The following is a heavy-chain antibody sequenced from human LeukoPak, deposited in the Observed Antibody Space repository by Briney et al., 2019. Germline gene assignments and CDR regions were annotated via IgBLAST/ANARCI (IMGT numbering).Heavy chain of an antibody. CDR2: IRYDGSNK. Sequence: GGSLRLSCAASGFTFSSYGMQWVRQAPGKGLEWVAFIRYDGSNKYYADSVKGRFTISRDNSKNTLYLQMNSLRAEDTAVYYCARIRVGIAATGNYYYYMDVWGKGTTVTVSS. CDR3: ARIRVGIAATGNYYYYMDV. CDR1: GFTFSSYG. D-gene: IGHD6-13*01. J-gene: IGHJ6*03. V-gene: IGHV3-30*02.